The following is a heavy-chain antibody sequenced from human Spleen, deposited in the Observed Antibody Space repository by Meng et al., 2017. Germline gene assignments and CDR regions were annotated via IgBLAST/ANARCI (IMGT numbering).Heavy chain of an antibody. CDR2: INTNTGNP. D-gene: IGHD3-22*01. CDR3: ARGTRHYYDSSGPDY. Sequence: QGQLVQSGFELKKPGASVKVSCKASGYTFTSYAMNWVRQAPGQGLEWMGWINTNTGNPTYAQDFTGRFVFSLDASVSTAYLQISSLKAEDSAVYFCARGTRHYYDSSGPDYWGQGTLVTVSS. V-gene: IGHV7-4-1*02. CDR1: GYTFTSYA. J-gene: IGHJ4*02.